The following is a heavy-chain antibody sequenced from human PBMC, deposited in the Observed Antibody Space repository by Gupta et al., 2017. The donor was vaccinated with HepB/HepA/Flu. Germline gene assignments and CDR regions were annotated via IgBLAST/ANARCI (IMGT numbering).Heavy chain of an antibody. CDR1: GGTFSSYA. CDR2: IIPIFGTA. CDR3: ARDGAARPDYYYYYMDV. V-gene: IGHV1-69*01. J-gene: IGHJ6*03. D-gene: IGHD6-6*01. Sequence: QVQLVQSGAEVKKPGSSVKVSCKASGGTFSSYAISWVRQAPGQGLEWMGGIIPIFGTANYAQKFQGRVTITADESTSTAYMELSSLRSEDTAVYYCARDGAARPDYYYYYMDVWGKGTTVTVSS.